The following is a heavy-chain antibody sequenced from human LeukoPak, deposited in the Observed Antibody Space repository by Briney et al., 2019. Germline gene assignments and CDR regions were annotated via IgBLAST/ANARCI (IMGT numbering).Heavy chain of an antibody. Sequence: PGGSLRLSCAASGFTFSSSAMTWVRQAPGKGLEWVSGISKGGASTYYAESVKGRFTISRDNSENTLYLQMNSLRAEDAAVYYCAKDWDYGDYSGAFDIWGQGTMVTVSS. CDR3: AKDWDYGDYSGAFDI. CDR2: ISKGGAST. CDR1: GFTFSSSA. D-gene: IGHD4-17*01. V-gene: IGHV3-23*01. J-gene: IGHJ3*02.